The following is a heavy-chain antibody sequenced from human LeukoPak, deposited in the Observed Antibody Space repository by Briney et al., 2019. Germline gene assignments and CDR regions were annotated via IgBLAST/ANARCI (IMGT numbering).Heavy chain of an antibody. V-gene: IGHV6-1*01. CDR2: TYYRSKWYN. Sequence: SQTLSLTCAISGDSVSTNSAAWNWIRQSPSRGLEWLGRTYYRSKWYNDYAGSVKSRITINPDTSKNQVSLQVSSVTAEDTAVYYCARGGQGDGYSADEAFDIWGEGTMVTVSS. D-gene: IGHD5-24*01. J-gene: IGHJ3*02. CDR3: ARGGQGDGYSADEAFDI. CDR1: GDSVSTNSAA.